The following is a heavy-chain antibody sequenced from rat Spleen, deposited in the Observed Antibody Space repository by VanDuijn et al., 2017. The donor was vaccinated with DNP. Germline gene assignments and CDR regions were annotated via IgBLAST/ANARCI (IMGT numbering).Heavy chain of an antibody. J-gene: IGHJ3*01. Sequence: EVQLQESGPGLVKPSQSLSLTCSVTGYSITSNYWGWIRKFPGNKMEWMAYISYSGSTGYNPSLRSRISITRDTSKNQFFLQLHSVTTADTATYYCARSDFSLMGFIPFAFWGQGTLVTVS. CDR1: GYSITSNY. V-gene: IGHV3-1*01. CDR3: ARSDFSLMGFIPFAF. D-gene: IGHD1-12*03. CDR2: ISYSGST.